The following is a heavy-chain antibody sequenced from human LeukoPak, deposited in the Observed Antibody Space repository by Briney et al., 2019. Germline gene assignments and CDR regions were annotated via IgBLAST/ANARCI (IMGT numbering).Heavy chain of an antibody. CDR1: GFTFSSYG. CDR2: ISGSGGST. D-gene: IGHD3-10*01. Sequence: GGTLRLSCAASGFTFSSYGMSWVRQAPGKGLEWVSAISGSGGSTYYADSVKGRFTISRDNSKNTLYLQMNSLEGDDTAVYYCAKDSAFYYIDVWGKGTTVIISS. CDR3: AKDSAFYYIDV. J-gene: IGHJ6*03. V-gene: IGHV3-23*01.